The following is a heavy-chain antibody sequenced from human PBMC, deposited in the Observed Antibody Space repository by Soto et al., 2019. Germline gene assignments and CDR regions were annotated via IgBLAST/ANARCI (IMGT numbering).Heavy chain of an antibody. CDR2: IRSKAYGGTT. D-gene: IGHD2-2*01. CDR3: LRENKVPAAISLSYSYCGMDV. CDR1: GFTFGDYA. Sequence: PGGSLRLSCTASGFTFGDYAMSWVRQAPGKGLEWVGFIRSKAYGGTTEYAASVKGRFTISRDDSKSIAYLQMKSLKTEDTAVYYFLRENKVPAAISLSYSYCGMDVGGQGPRATVPS. J-gene: IGHJ6*02. V-gene: IGHV3-49*04.